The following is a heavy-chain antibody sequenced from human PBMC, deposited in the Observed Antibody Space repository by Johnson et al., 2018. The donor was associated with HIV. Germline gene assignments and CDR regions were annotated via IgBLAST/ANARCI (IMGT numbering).Heavy chain of an antibody. Sequence: QEQLVESGGGLVKPGGSLRLSCAASGFTFSDYYMSWIRQAPRKGLEWISYISSSGSTIYYQDSVKGRFTISRDDSKNTLYLQMNSLKTEDTAVYYCARDPSRLRQSDIWGQGTMVTVFS. D-gene: IGHD3-16*01. CDR1: GFTFSDYY. CDR2: ISSSGSTI. J-gene: IGHJ3*02. V-gene: IGHV3-11*01. CDR3: ARDPSRLRQSDI.